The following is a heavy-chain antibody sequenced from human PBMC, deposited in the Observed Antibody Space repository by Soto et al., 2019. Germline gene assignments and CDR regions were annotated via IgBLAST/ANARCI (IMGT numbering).Heavy chain of an antibody. CDR1: GFTFSSYG. Sequence: GSLRLSCAASGFTFSSYGMHWVRQAPGKGLEWVAVIWYDGSNKYYADSVKGRFTISRDNSKNTLYLQMNSLRAEDTAVYYCARGIQRDYYDSSGYYYVAGWFDPWGQGTLVTVSS. CDR2: IWYDGSNK. CDR3: ARGIQRDYYDSSGYYYVAGWFDP. D-gene: IGHD3-22*01. V-gene: IGHV3-33*01. J-gene: IGHJ5*02.